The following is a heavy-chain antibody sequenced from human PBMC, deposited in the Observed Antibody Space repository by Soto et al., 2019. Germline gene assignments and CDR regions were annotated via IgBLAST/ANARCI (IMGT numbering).Heavy chain of an antibody. CDR2: IYHSGST. Sequence: QLQLQESGSGLVKPSQTLSLTCAVSGGSISSGGYSWSWNRQPPGKGLEWLGYIYHSGSTYNTPSINSRVTISVDRSKNQVSLKLSSVTGAVPAVYYCARVPDFWGQGTLVTVSS. CDR3: ARVPDF. V-gene: IGHV4-30-2*01. J-gene: IGHJ4*02. CDR1: GGSISSGGYS.